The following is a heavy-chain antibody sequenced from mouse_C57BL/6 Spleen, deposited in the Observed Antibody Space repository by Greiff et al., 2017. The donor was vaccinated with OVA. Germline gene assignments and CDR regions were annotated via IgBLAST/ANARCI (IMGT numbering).Heavy chain of an antibody. CDR2: IYPGDGDT. CDR1: GYAFSSSW. Sequence: QVQLKESGPELVKPGASVKISCKASGYAFSSSWMNWVKQRPGKGLEWIGRIYPGDGDTNYNGKFKGKATLTADKSSSTAYMQLSSLTSEDSAVYFCARPGTGEDYWGQGTTLTVSS. D-gene: IGHD4-1*01. J-gene: IGHJ2*01. V-gene: IGHV1-82*01. CDR3: ARPGTGEDY.